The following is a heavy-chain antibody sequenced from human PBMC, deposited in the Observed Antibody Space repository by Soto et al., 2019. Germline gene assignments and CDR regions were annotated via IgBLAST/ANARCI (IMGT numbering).Heavy chain of an antibody. CDR2: IYPGDSDT. CDR3: ARQGTAKGYCISTSCYGGDYYYGMGV. D-gene: IGHD2-2*01. J-gene: IGHJ6*02. Sequence: PGESLKISCKGSGYSFTSYWIGWVRQMPGKGLEWMGIIYPGDSDTRYSPSFQGQVTISADKSISTAYLQWSSLKASDTAMYYCARQGTAKGYCISTSCYGGDYYYGMGVWGQGTTVTVSS. CDR1: GYSFTSYW. V-gene: IGHV5-51*01.